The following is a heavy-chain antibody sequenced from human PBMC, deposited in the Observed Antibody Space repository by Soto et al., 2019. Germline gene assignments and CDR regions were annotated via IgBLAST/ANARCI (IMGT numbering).Heavy chain of an antibody. D-gene: IGHD3-22*01. V-gene: IGHV4-30-4*08. CDR1: GGSISSGGYY. CDR2: IYYSGST. Sequence: SETLSLTCTVSGGSISSGGYYWSWIRQHPGKGLEWIGYIYYSGSTYYNPSLKSRVTISVDTSKNQFSLKLSSVTAADTAVYYCARDRGDSSGYYSWFDPWGQGTLVTVSS. CDR3: ARDRGDSSGYYSWFDP. J-gene: IGHJ5*02.